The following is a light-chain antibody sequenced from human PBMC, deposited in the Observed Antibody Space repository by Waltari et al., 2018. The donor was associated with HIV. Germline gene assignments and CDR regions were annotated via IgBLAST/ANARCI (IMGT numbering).Light chain of an antibody. CDR3: QQYNNWPPWT. J-gene: IGKJ1*01. CDR2: GAS. Sequence: EIVMTQSPATLSVSQGERATLSCRASQSVSSNLAWYQQKPGQAPRLLIYGASTRATGIPARFSGSGSRTEFTLTISSLQSEDFAVYYCQQYNNWPPWTFGQGTKVEIK. V-gene: IGKV3-15*01. CDR1: QSVSSN.